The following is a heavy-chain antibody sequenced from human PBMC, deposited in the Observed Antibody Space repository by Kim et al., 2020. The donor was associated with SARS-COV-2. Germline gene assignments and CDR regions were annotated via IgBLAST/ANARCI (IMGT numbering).Heavy chain of an antibody. J-gene: IGHJ4*02. V-gene: IGHV3-9*01. CDR3: AKAKTDPIAGGAVAGTPLDY. Sequence: GGSLRLSCAASGFTFGDYAMHWVRQAPGKGLEWVSGISWNSGSIGYADSVKGRVTISRDNAKNSLYLQMNSLRAEDTALYYCAKAKTDPIAGGAVAGTPLDYWGQGTLVTVSS. CDR1: GFTFGDYA. D-gene: IGHD6-19*01. CDR2: ISWNSGSI.